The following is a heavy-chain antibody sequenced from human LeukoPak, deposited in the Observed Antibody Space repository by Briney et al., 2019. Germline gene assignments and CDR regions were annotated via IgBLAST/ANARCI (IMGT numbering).Heavy chain of an antibody. J-gene: IGHJ5*02. V-gene: IGHV6-1*01. D-gene: IGHD2-15*01. CDR1: GDSVSSNSVA. CDR2: TYHRSKWYS. CDR3: ARDQYCSGGSCYWFDP. Sequence: SQTLSLTCVISGDSVSSNSVAWSWIRQSPSRGLEWLGRTYHRSKWYSDYALSVKSRITINPDTSRNQFSLKLSSVTAADTAVYYCARDQYCSGGSCYWFDPWGQGTLVTVSS.